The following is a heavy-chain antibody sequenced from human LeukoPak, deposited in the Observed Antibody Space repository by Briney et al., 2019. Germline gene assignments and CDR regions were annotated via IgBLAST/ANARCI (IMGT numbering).Heavy chain of an antibody. J-gene: IGHJ1*01. CDR1: GDSVSSGY. V-gene: IGHV4-4*09. CDR3: AGRGHRYSRD. D-gene: IGHD2-15*01. Sequence: SETLSLTCTVSGDSVSSGYWNWIRQPPGKGLEWIGYIYDSGIADYSPSLKSRLTISVDTSNNQFSLSLSSVTAADTAVYYCAGRGHRYSRDWGQGILVTVSS. CDR2: IYDSGIA.